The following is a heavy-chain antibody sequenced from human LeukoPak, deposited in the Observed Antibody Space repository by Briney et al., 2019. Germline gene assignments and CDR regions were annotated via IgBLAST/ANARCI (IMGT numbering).Heavy chain of an antibody. CDR2: IYHSGST. CDR1: GGSISSSNW. V-gene: IGHV4-4*02. Sequence: PSETLSLTSAVSGGSISSSNWWSWVRQPPGKGLEWIGEIYHSGSTTYNPSRKSRVTISVDTSKNQFSLMLSSVTAADTAVYYCARAGYYDSSGYYAYWGQGTLVTVSS. CDR3: ARAGYYDSSGYYAY. D-gene: IGHD3-22*01. J-gene: IGHJ4*02.